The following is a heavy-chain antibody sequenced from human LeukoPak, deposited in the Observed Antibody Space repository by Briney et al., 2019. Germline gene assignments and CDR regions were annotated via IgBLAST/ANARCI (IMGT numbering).Heavy chain of an antibody. CDR3: ARVAITMVRGVTRSYYYYYYMDV. CDR1: GGSISSGSYY. D-gene: IGHD3-10*01. V-gene: IGHV4-61*02. J-gene: IGHJ6*03. CDR2: IYTSGST. Sequence: SETLSLTCTVSGGSISSGSYYWSWIRQPAGKGLEWIGRIYTSGSTNYNPSLKSRVTIAVDTSKNQFSLKLSSVTVADTAVYYCARVAITMVRGVTRSYYYYYYMDVWGKGTTVTISS.